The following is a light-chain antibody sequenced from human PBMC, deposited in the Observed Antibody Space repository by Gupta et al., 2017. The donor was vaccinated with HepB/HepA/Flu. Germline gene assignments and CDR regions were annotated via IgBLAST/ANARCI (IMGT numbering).Light chain of an antibody. V-gene: IGLV3-1*01. CDR2: QDS. CDR3: QAWDSSTVV. J-gene: IGLJ2*01. CDR1: KLGDKY. Sequence: SYELTQPPSVPVAPGKTPTISCSGDKLGDKYACWYQQKPGQSPVLVIYQDSKRPSGIPERFSGSNSGNTATLTISGTQAMDEADYYGQAWDSSTVVFGGGTKLTVL.